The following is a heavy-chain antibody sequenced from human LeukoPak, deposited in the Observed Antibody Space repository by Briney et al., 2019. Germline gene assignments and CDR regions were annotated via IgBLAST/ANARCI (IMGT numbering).Heavy chain of an antibody. J-gene: IGHJ4*02. CDR2: IYYSGST. D-gene: IGHD1-26*01. V-gene: IGHV4-39*07. Sequence: SETLSLTCTVSGGSISSSSYYWGWIRQPPGKGLEWIGSIYYSGSTYYNPSLKSRVTISVDTSKNQFSLKLSSVTAADTAVYYCARDLRARYPRAYYFDYWGQGNLVTVSS. CDR3: ARDLRARYPRAYYFDY. CDR1: GGSISSSSYY.